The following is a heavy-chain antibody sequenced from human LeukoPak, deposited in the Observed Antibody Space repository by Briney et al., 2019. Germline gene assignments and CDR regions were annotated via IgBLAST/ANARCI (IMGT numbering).Heavy chain of an antibody. CDR1: GFTFSNAW. J-gene: IGHJ4*02. D-gene: IGHD3-10*01. CDR2: IKSKTDGGTT. V-gene: IGHV3-15*01. Sequence: GGSLRLSCAASGFTFSNAWMSWVRQAPGKGLEWVGRIKSKTDGGTTDYAAPVKGRFTISRDDSKNTLYLQMNSLKTEDTAVYYCTTGDGVLLWFGELPTDYWGQGTLVTVSS. CDR3: TTGDGVLLWFGELPTDY.